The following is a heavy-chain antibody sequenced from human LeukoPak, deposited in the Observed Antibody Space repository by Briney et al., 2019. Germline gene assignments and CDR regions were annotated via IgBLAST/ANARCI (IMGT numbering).Heavy chain of an antibody. CDR2: TRNKARSYTT. J-gene: IGHJ3*02. Sequence: GGSLRLSCAASGFILSDHHMDWVRQAPGKGLEWAGRTRNKARSYTTEYAASVRGRFTISRDDSKTSVYLQMNSLKAEDTAVYYCTRDLSSGVYSAFDIWGQGTMVTVSS. D-gene: IGHD1-26*01. CDR1: GFILSDHH. CDR3: TRDLSSGVYSAFDI. V-gene: IGHV3-72*01.